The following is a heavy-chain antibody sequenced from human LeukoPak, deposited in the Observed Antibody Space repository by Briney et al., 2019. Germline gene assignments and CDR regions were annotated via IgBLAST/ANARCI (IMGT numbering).Heavy chain of an antibody. CDR1: GGSISSSAYH. CDR2: INYGGNT. D-gene: IGHD2-15*01. CDR3: ARLWSTSCKGGSCPHQPNY. V-gene: IGHV4-39*01. Sequence: SETLSLTCTVSGGSISSSAYHWGWIRQPPGKRLEWIGTINYGGNTYYNLSLKSRVIIFLDTSRNQFSLKLSSVTAADTAVYYCARLWSTSCKGGSCPHQPNYWGQGTRVTVPS. J-gene: IGHJ4*02.